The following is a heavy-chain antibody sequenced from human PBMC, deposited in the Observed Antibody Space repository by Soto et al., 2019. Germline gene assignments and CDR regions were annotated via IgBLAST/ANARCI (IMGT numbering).Heavy chain of an antibody. J-gene: IGHJ4*02. CDR3: ARVRYRSGRRCYPPIFDY. CDR2: INPNSGGT. V-gene: IGHV1-2*04. D-gene: IGHD2-15*01. CDR1: GYTFTGYY. Sequence: ASVKVSCKASGYTFTGYYMHWVRQAPGQGLEWMGWINPNSGGTNYAQKFQGWVTMTRDTSISTAYMELSRLRSDDTAVYYCARVRYRSGRRCYPPIFDYWGQGTLVTVSS.